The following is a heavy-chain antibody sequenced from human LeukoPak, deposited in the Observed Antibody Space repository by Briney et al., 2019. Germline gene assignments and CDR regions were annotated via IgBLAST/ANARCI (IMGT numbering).Heavy chain of an antibody. J-gene: IGHJ5*02. V-gene: IGHV4-4*07. CDR2: IYASGNT. D-gene: IGHD3-10*01. CDR1: GGSINSYY. CDR3: ARDVDDYFGSGYFEHPRNWFDP. Sequence: SETLSLTCTVFGGSINSYYWSWIRQSAGKGLEWIGRIYASGNTNYNPSLESRVTTSVDTSKNQFSLQMTSVTAADTAIYYCARDVDDYFGSGYFEHPRNWFDPWGQGTLVTVSS.